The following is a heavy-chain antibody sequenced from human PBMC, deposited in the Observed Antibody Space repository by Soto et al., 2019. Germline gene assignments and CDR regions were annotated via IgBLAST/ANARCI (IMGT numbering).Heavy chain of an antibody. CDR2: INHSGST. J-gene: IGHJ4*02. D-gene: IGHD2-15*01. Sequence: QVQLQQWGAGLLKPSETLSLTCAVYGGSFSGYYWSWIRQPPGKGLEWIGEINHSGSTNYNPSLKSRVTMSADTSKGQFSLKLSAVTAADTAVYYCARGLCSATYCYSNFDSWGQGTLVTVSS. CDR1: GGSFSGYY. V-gene: IGHV4-34*01. CDR3: ARGLCSATYCYSNFDS.